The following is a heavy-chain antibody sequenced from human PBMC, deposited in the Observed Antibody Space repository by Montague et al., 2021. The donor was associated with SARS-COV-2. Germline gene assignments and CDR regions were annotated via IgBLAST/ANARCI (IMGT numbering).Heavy chain of an antibody. J-gene: IGHJ4*02. Sequence: SETLSVTCAVYGGSFSDYFWTWIRQPPGKGLEWIGEINHRGTSNYNPSLKSRVSISVDTSKNQFSLYLGSVTAADTAVYYCARGRQHFNMIVVVMTGGEYYFDYWGQGTLVTVSS. CDR1: GGSFSDYF. CDR3: ARGRQHFNMIVVVMTGGEYYFDY. CDR2: INHRGTS. V-gene: IGHV4-34*01. D-gene: IGHD3-22*01.